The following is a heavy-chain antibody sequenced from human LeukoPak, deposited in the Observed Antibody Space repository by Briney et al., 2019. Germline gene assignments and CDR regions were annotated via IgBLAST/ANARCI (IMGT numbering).Heavy chain of an antibody. CDR2: IYTSGST. V-gene: IGHV4-4*07. J-gene: IGHJ5*02. CDR3: ARLRSAAGIRWFDP. Sequence: PSETLSLTCTVSGGSISSYYWSWIRQPAGKGLEWIGRIYTSGSTNYNPSLKSRVTMSVDTSKNQFSLKLSSVTAADTAVYYCARLRSAAGIRWFDPWGQGTLVTVSS. D-gene: IGHD6-13*01. CDR1: GGSISSYY.